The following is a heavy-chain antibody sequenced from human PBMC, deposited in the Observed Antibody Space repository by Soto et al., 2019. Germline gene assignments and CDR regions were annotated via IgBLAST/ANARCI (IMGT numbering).Heavy chain of an antibody. Sequence: SETLSLTSGFYVGSFSEYYWSWIRQPPGKGLEWIAEINHSGSTYYNPSLKSRVTISVDTSKNQFSLKLSSVTGADTALYFCARGRIMAQSSLHFDSWGQGTLVTVSS. V-gene: IGHV4-34*01. J-gene: IGHJ4*02. D-gene: IGHD3-9*01. CDR3: ARGRIMAQSSLHFDS. CDR1: VGSFSEYY. CDR2: INHSGST.